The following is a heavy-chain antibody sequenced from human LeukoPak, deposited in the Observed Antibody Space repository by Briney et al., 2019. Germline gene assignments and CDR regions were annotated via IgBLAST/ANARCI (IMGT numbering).Heavy chain of an antibody. J-gene: IGHJ4*02. CDR2: ISYSGST. Sequence: SETLSLTCTVSGGSISSYYWSWIRQPPGKGLEWIGYISYSGSTNYNPSLKSRVTISIDTSKTQFSLKLSSVTAADTAVYYCARVVYSGSWGYFDYWGQGALVTVSS. D-gene: IGHD3-10*01. CDR1: GGSISSYY. CDR3: ARVVYSGSWGYFDY. V-gene: IGHV4-59*01.